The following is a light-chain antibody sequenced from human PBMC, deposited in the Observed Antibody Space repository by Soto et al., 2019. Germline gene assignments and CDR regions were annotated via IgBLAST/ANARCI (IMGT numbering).Light chain of an antibody. J-gene: IGLJ3*02. CDR2: NNN. V-gene: IGLV1-44*01. CDR3: AVWDDSLDGWV. Sequence: QAVVTQPPSASGTPGQRVTISCSGSSSNIGSHVVYWYQQLAGTAPKLLMYNNNQRPSGVPDRFSGSKSGTSASLAISGLQSEDEADYYCAVWDDSLDGWVFGGGTKLTVL. CDR1: SSNIGSHV.